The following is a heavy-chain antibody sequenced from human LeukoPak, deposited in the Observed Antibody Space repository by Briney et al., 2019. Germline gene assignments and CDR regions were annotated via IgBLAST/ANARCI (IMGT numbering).Heavy chain of an antibody. J-gene: IGHJ4*02. Sequence: GGSLRLSCAASGFTFSDYWMHWVRQAPGKGLVWVSRVHTDGVDTDYADSVKGRFTISRDNAKNTLYLQINSLRAEDTAVYYCARVLAGSYRDFDSWGQGTLVTVSS. D-gene: IGHD1-26*01. CDR3: ARVLAGSYRDFDS. V-gene: IGHV3-74*01. CDR2: VHTDGVDT. CDR1: GFTFSDYW.